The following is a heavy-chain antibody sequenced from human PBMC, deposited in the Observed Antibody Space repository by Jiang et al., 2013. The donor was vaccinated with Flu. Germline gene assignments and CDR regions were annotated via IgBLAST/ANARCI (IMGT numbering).Heavy chain of an antibody. V-gene: IGHV1-2*02. CDR3: ARDQKSSGWNNWFDP. D-gene: IGHD6-19*01. CDR1: GYTFTGYY. Sequence: SGAEVKKPGASVKVSCKASGYTFTGYYMHWVRQAPGQGLEWMGWINPNSGGTNYAQKFQGRVTMTRDTSISTAYMELSRLRSDDTAVYYCARDQKSSGWNNWFDPWGQGTLVTVSS. J-gene: IGHJ5*02. CDR2: INPNSGGT.